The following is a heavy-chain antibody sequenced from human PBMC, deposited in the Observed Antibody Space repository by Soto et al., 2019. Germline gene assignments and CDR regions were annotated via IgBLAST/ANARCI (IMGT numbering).Heavy chain of an antibody. CDR3: ARDLPYYDSSGCCDY. V-gene: IGHV3-30-3*01. D-gene: IGHD3-22*01. J-gene: IGHJ4*02. CDR1: GFTFSSYA. CDR2: ISYDGSNK. Sequence: QVQLVESGGGVVQPGRSLRLSCAASGFTFSSYAMHWVRQAPGKGLEWVAVISYDGSNKYYADSVKGRFTISRDNSKNTLYLQMNSLRAEDTAVYYCARDLPYYDSSGCCDYWGQGTLVTVSS.